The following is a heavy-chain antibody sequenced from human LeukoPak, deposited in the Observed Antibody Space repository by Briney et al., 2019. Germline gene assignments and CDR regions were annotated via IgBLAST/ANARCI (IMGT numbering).Heavy chain of an antibody. J-gene: IGHJ4*02. Sequence: GGSLRLSCAASGFAFSSYAMSWVRQAPGKGLEWVSAISGSGGSTYYADSVKGRFTISRDNAKNSLYLQMNSLRAEDTAVYYCARRGSSWYRPFDYWGQGTLVTVSS. V-gene: IGHV3-23*01. D-gene: IGHD6-13*01. CDR1: GFAFSSYA. CDR2: ISGSGGST. CDR3: ARRGSSWYRPFDY.